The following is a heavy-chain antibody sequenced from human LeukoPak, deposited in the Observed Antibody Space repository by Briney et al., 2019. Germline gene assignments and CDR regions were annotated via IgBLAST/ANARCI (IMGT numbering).Heavy chain of an antibody. J-gene: IGHJ4*02. CDR2: INPNSGGT. D-gene: IGHD5-18*01. V-gene: IGHV1-2*02. CDR3: ARVMRYSYGYIDY. Sequence: ASVKVSCKASGYTFTGYYMHWVRQAPGQGLEWMGWINPNSGGTNYAQKFQGRVTMTRDTSISTAYMELSRLRSDDTAVYYCARVMRYSYGYIDYWGQGTLVTVSS. CDR1: GYTFTGYY.